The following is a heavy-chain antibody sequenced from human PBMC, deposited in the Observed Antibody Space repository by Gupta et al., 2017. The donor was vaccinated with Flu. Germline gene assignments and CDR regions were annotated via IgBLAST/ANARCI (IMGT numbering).Heavy chain of an antibody. CDR1: GGTFSSYA. Sequence: QVQLVQSGAEVKKPGSSVKVSCKASGGTFSSYAISWVRQAPGQGLEWMGGIIPLFGTANYAQKFQGRVTITADESTSTAYMELSSLRSEDTAVYYCARVLVPAAMPAYYYYGMDVWGQGTTGTVSS. CDR2: IIPLFGTA. CDR3: ARVLVPAAMPAYYYYGMDV. J-gene: IGHJ6*02. V-gene: IGHV1-69*01. D-gene: IGHD2-2*01.